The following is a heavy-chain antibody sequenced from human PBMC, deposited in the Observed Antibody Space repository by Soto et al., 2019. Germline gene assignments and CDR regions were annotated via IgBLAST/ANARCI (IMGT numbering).Heavy chain of an antibody. V-gene: IGHV3-48*01. CDR3: ARKYGDSGYYYYYYMDV. CDR1: GFTFSSYS. CDR2: ISSSSSNI. Sequence: EVQLVESGGGLVQPGGSLRLSCAASGFTFSSYSMNWVRQAPGKGLEWVSYISSSSSNIYYADSVKGRFTISRDNAKNSLYLQMNSLRAEDTAVYYCARKYGDSGYYYYYYMDVWGKGTTVTVSS. J-gene: IGHJ6*03. D-gene: IGHD4-17*01.